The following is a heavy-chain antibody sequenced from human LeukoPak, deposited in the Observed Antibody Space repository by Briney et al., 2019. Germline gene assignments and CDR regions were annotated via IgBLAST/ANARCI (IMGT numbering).Heavy chain of an antibody. J-gene: IGHJ4*02. CDR2: INHSGST. D-gene: IGHD4-17*01. CDR1: GGSISSGGYS. CDR3: ARGLGYGDYAYGY. V-gene: IGHV4-34*01. Sequence: SETLSLTCAVSGGSISSGGYSWSWIRQPPGKRQEWIGEINHSGSTNYNPSLESRVTISVDTSKNQFSLKLSSVTAADTAVYYCARGLGYGDYAYGYWGQGTLVTVSS.